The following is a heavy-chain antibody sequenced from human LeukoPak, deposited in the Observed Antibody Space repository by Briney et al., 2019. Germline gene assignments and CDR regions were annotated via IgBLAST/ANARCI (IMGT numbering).Heavy chain of an antibody. Sequence: SQTLSLTCAISGDSVSTNSGAWNWIRQSPSRGLEWLGRTYYRSKWYNDYAVSVKSRITINPDTSKNLFSLQLNSVTPEDTAVYYCARVPWVQLWSSYYFDYWGQGILVTVSS. CDR3: ARVPWVQLWSSYYFDY. V-gene: IGHV6-1*01. J-gene: IGHJ4*02. CDR2: TYYRSKWYN. CDR1: GDSVSTNSGA. D-gene: IGHD5-18*01.